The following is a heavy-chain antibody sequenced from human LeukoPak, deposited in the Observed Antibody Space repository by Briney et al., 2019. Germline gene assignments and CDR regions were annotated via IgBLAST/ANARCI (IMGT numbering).Heavy chain of an antibody. J-gene: IGHJ4*02. D-gene: IGHD3-22*01. CDR2: ISWDGGST. CDR1: GFTFDDYT. Sequence: GGSLRLSCAASGFTFDDYTMHWVRQAPGKGLEWVSLISWDGGSTYYADSEKGRFTISRDNSKNSLYLQMNSLRTEDTALYYCAKGNYYYDSSGSFDYWGQGTLVTVSS. V-gene: IGHV3-43*01. CDR3: AKGNYYYDSSGSFDY.